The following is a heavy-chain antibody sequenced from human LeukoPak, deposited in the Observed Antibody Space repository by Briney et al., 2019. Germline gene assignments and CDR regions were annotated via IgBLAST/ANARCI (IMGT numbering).Heavy chain of an antibody. CDR2: ISGSGGST. V-gene: IGHV3-23*01. CDR3: AKSLYSSGWLLDY. J-gene: IGHJ4*02. Sequence: GGSLRLSCAASGFTFSSYAMSWVRRAPGKGLEWVSAISGSGGSTYYADSVKGRFTISRDNSKNTLYLQMNSLRAEDTAVYYCAKSLYSSGWLLDYWGQGTLVTVSS. CDR1: GFTFSSYA. D-gene: IGHD6-19*01.